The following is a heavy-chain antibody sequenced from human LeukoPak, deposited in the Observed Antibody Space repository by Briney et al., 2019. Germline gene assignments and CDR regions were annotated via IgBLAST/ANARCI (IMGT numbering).Heavy chain of an antibody. J-gene: IGHJ4*02. CDR3: ARAGLAARRPLWDG. D-gene: IGHD6-6*01. CDR1: GGSITSSLYF. CDR2: IYCSGTT. Sequence: SETLSLTCSISGGSITSSLYFWGWIRQPPGKGLEWIGNIYCSGTTYYKPSFNSRVTILVDTSKNQFSLKLSSVTAADTAVYYCARAGLAARRPLWDGWGQGTLVTVSS. V-gene: IGHV4-39*07.